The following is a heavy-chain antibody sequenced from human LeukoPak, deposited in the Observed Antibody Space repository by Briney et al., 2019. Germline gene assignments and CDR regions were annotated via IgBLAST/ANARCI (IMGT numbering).Heavy chain of an antibody. Sequence: PSQTLSLTCTVSGGSISSGSYYWSWIRQPAGKGLEWIGRIYTSGSTNYNPSLKSRVTISVDTSKNQFSLKLSPVTAADTAVYYCAREPTPYNRWFDPWGQGTLVTVSS. V-gene: IGHV4-61*02. J-gene: IGHJ5*02. D-gene: IGHD1-14*01. CDR1: GGSISSGSYY. CDR3: AREPTPYNRWFDP. CDR2: IYTSGST.